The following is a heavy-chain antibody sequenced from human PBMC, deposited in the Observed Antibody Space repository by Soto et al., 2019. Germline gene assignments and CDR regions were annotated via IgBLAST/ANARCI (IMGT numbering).Heavy chain of an antibody. V-gene: IGHV5-10-1*01. CDR1: GYSFTSYW. J-gene: IGHJ4*01. CDR3: EEIQATAGDNDLPVDC. Sequence: EVQLVQSGAEVKKPGESLRISCKGSGYSFTSYWISWVRQMPGKGLEWMGRIDPSDSYTNYSPSFKGHVTISADKSNSLAYLQGSSLKGPETDMYYCEEIQATAGDNDLPVDCWGQGTLVSVSS. D-gene: IGHD6-13*01. CDR2: IDPSDSYT.